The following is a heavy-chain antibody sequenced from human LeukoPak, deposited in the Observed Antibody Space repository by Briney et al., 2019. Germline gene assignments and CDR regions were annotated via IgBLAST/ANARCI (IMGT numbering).Heavy chain of an antibody. Sequence: GASVKVSCKASGGTFSSYAISWVRQAPGQGLEWVGGIIPIFGTANYAQKFQGRVTITTDESTSTAYMELSSLRSEDTAVYYCAKGAYSSSWWSVDYWGQGTLVTVSS. J-gene: IGHJ4*02. D-gene: IGHD6-13*01. V-gene: IGHV1-69*05. CDR2: IIPIFGTA. CDR3: AKGAYSSSWWSVDY. CDR1: GGTFSSYA.